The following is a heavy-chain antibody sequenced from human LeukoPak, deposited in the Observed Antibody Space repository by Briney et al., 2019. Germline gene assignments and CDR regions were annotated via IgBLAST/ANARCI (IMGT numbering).Heavy chain of an antibody. J-gene: IGHJ6*03. CDR3: ARSARYCTNGVCPTFYYYYMDV. D-gene: IGHD2-8*01. CDR1: GFAFSLYG. V-gene: IGHV3-21*01. CDR2: ISSSSTFI. Sequence: GGSLRLSCAASGFAFSLYGMNWVRQAPGKGLEWVSSISSSSTFIYYADSVKGRFTISRDNAKKSVYLQMNSLRAEDTAVYYCARSARYCTNGVCPTFYYYYMDVWGKETTVTVSS.